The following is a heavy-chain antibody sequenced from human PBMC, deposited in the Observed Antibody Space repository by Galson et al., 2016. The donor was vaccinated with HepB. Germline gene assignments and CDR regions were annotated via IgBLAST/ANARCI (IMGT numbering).Heavy chain of an antibody. J-gene: IGHJ5*02. V-gene: IGHV3-30*04. D-gene: IGHD6-19*01. CDR3: ARELSLVPGKGGHFDL. CDR1: GYRFSGQA. CDR2: ISYDGTYQ. Sequence: SLRLSCAASGYRFSGQAMHWVRQAPGKGLEWVAVISYDGTYQLYADSVKGRFTISRDNSKNTLYLQMNSLRAEDTAVYYCARELSLVPGKGGHFDLWGQGTLVTVSS.